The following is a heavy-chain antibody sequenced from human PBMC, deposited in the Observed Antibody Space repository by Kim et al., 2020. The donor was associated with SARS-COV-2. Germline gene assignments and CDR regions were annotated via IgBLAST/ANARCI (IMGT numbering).Heavy chain of an antibody. Sequence: GGSLRLSCAASGFTFTSYSMNWVRQAPGKGLEWVSSISTSSSYIYYADSVKGRFTISRDNAKNSLYLQMNSLRAEDTAVYYCARDYYGDYYFDYWGQGTLVTLSS. CDR2: ISTSSSYI. D-gene: IGHD4-17*01. J-gene: IGHJ4*02. CDR3: ARDYYGDYYFDY. CDR1: GFTFTSYS. V-gene: IGHV3-21*01.